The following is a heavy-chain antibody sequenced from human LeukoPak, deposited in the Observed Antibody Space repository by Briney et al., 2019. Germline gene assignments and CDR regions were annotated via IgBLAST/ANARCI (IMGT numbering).Heavy chain of an antibody. D-gene: IGHD5-12*01. V-gene: IGHV1-8*01. J-gene: IGHJ6*03. CDR2: MNPNSGNT. CDR3: ARGLSGYDYYYYYYMDV. CDR1: GYTFTIYD. Sequence: GASVTVSFTASGYTFTIYDINWVRQATGQGVEWMGWMNPNSGNTGYAQKFQGRVTMTRNTSISTAYMELSSLRSEDTAVYYCARGLSGYDYYYYYYMDVWGKGTTVTVSS.